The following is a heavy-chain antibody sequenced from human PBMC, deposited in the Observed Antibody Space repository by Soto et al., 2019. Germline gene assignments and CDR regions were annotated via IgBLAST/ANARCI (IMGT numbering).Heavy chain of an antibody. CDR1: GYTFSSYA. J-gene: IGHJ3*02. D-gene: IGHD3-22*01. V-gene: IGHV3-23*01. CDR3: AKDHTVVIRDAFDI. CDR2: ISDSGTGT. Sequence: EVQILESGGGLVQPGGSLRLSCAASGYTFSSYAMYWVRQAPGKGLAWVSGISDSGTGTYYADSVKGRFTISRDNSKNTVYLQMKSLRAEDTAVYYCAKDHTVVIRDAFDIWGQGTMVNVSS.